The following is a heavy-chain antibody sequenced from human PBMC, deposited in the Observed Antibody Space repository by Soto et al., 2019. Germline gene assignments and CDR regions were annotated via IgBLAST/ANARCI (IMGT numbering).Heavy chain of an antibody. D-gene: IGHD3-22*01. Sequence: PGGSLRLSCAASGFTFSSYAMTWVGQAPGKGLEWVSVISGSGGSTYYADSVKGRFTISRDNSKNTLYLQMNSLRAEDTAVYYCAKVFYYDSSGYYGPPSYWGQGTLVTVSS. J-gene: IGHJ4*02. V-gene: IGHV3-23*01. CDR1: GFTFSSYA. CDR2: ISGSGGST. CDR3: AKVFYYDSSGYYGPPSY.